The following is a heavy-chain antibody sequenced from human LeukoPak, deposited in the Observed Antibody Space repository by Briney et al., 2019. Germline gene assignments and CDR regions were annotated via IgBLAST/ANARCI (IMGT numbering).Heavy chain of an antibody. J-gene: IGHJ5*02. D-gene: IGHD2-8*01. Sequence: ASVKVSCKASGYTFTGYYMHWVRQAPGQGLEWMGWINPNSGGTNYAQKFQGRVTMTRDTSISTACMELSRLRSDDTAVYYCARDSGREAWEDIVLMVYAISNWFDPWGQGTLVTVSS. CDR1: GYTFTGYY. CDR2: INPNSGGT. CDR3: ARDSGREAWEDIVLMVYAISNWFDP. V-gene: IGHV1-2*02.